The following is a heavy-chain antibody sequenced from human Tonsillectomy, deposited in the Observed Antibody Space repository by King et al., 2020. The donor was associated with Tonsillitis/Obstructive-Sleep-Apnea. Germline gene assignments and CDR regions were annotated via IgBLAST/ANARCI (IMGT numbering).Heavy chain of an antibody. Sequence: VQLVESGGGLVKPGGSLRLSCAASGFTFSNAWMNWVRQAPGKGLEWVGRIKSKTDGGTTDYAAPVKGRFIISRDDSKNTLYLQMNSLKTEDTAVYYCTTVAYDHLDRLFDYWGQGTLVTVSS. D-gene: IGHD5-12*01. J-gene: IGHJ4*02. V-gene: IGHV3-15*07. CDR1: GFTFSNAW. CDR3: TTVAYDHLDRLFDY. CDR2: IKSKTDGGTT.